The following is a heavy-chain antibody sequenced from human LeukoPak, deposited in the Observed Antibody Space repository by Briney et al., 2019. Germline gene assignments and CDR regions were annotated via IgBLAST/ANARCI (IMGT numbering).Heavy chain of an antibody. V-gene: IGHV4-39*01. CDR1: GGSISSSSYY. CDR2: IYYSGST. Sequence: PSETLSLTCTVSGGSISSSSYYWGWIRQPPGKGLEWIGSIYYSGSTYYNPSLKSRVTISVDTSKNQFSLKLSSVTAADTAVYYCARNIWVNYYDSSGYPNFDYWGQGTLVTVSS. J-gene: IGHJ4*02. CDR3: ARNIWVNYYDSSGYPNFDY. D-gene: IGHD3-22*01.